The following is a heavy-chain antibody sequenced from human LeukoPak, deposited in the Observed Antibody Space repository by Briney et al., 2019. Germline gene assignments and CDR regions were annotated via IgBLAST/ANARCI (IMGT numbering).Heavy chain of an antibody. CDR1: GGSISSYY. V-gene: IGHV4-4*07. CDR3: ARDLPTRGWSLKHYYYYGMDA. CDR2: IYTSGST. J-gene: IGHJ6*02. Sequence: SETLSLTCTVSGGSISSYYWSWIRQPAGKGLEWIGRIYTSGSTNYNPSLKSRVTMSVDTSKNQFSLKLSSVTAADTAVYYCARDLPTRGWSLKHYYYYGMDAWGQGTTVTVSS. D-gene: IGHD6-19*01.